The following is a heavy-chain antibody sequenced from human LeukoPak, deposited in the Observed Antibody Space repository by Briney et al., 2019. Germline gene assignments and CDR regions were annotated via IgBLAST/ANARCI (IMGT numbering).Heavy chain of an antibody. Sequence: SETLSLTCAVYGGSFSGYYWSWIRQPPGKGLEWIGEINHSGSTNYNPSLKSRVTISVDTSKNQFSLKLSSVTAADTAVYYCASRSIAARPGIDPWGQGTLVTVSS. J-gene: IGHJ5*02. D-gene: IGHD6-6*01. V-gene: IGHV4-34*01. CDR2: INHSGST. CDR3: ASRSIAARPGIDP. CDR1: GGSFSGYY.